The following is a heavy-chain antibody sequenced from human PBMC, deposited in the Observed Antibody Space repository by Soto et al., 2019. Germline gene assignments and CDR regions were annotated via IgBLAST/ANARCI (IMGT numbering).Heavy chain of an antibody. Sequence: QVQLVQSGAEVKKPGASVKVSCKASGYTFTGYYMHWVRQAPGQGLEWMGWIKPNSGGTNYAQKFQGWVTMTRDTSISTAYFELGRLRYDDTGVYYCARGGGLPKFYYYGMDVWGQGTTVTVSS. D-gene: IGHD3-16*01. CDR1: GYTFTGYY. V-gene: IGHV1-2*04. CDR3: ARGGGLPKFYYYGMDV. J-gene: IGHJ6*02. CDR2: IKPNSGGT.